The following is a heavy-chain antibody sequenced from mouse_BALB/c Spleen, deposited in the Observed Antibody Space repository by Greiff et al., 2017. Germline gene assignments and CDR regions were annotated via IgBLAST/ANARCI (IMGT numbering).Heavy chain of an antibody. CDR3: TRSQHYYGTSWFAY. Sequence: EVQLQQSGTVLARPGASVKMSCKASGYTFTSYWMHWVNQRPGQGLEWIGAIYPGNSDTSYNQKFKGKAKLTAVTSTSTAYMELSSLTNEDSAVYYCTRSQHYYGTSWFAYWGQGTLVTVSA. V-gene: IGHV1-5*01. CDR2: IYPGNSDT. CDR1: GYTFTSYW. J-gene: IGHJ3*01. D-gene: IGHD1-1*01.